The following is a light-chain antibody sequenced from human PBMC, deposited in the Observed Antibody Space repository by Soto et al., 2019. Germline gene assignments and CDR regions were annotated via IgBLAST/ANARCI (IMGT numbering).Light chain of an antibody. J-gene: IGLJ2*01. V-gene: IGLV2-14*01. Sequence: QSALTQPASVSGSPGQSITISCTGTSSDVGAYNYVSWYQQHPGKAPKLMIYDVSNRPSGVSNRFSSSKSGNAASLTISGLQAEDEADYYCSSYTSSTPVVFGGGTKLTVL. CDR3: SSYTSSTPVV. CDR1: SSDVGAYNY. CDR2: DVS.